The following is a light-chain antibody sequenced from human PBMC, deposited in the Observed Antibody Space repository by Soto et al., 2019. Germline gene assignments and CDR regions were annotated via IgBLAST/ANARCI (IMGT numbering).Light chain of an antibody. CDR3: QQYNNWPPIT. CDR2: GAS. Sequence: EIVMTQSPATLSVSPGERATLSCRASQSVSSNLAWYQQKPGQAPRLLIYGASTRATGIPARFSGSGSGTEFTLAITSLQSEDLACYYCQQYNNWPPITFGQGTRLEIK. J-gene: IGKJ5*01. V-gene: IGKV3-15*01. CDR1: QSVSSN.